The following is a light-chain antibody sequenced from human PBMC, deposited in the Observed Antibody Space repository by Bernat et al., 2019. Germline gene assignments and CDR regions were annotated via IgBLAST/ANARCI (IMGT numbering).Light chain of an antibody. V-gene: IGLV2-11*01. Sequence: HSALTQPRPVSGSPGQSVTIPCTGTSSDIGGYDYVSWYQQHPGKGPTLMISDVNKRPSGVPDRFSGSKSGNTASLTISGLQAEDEGDYYCCSYAGSSGWVFGGGTKVTVL. CDR1: SSDIGGYDY. CDR2: DVN. CDR3: CSYAGSSGWV. J-gene: IGLJ3*02.